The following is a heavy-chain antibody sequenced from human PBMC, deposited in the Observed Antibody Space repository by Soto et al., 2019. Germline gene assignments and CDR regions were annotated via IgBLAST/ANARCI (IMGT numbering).Heavy chain of an antibody. CDR3: GRERDGSSWSSAEYLPH. CDR1: GYTFTSYG. D-gene: IGHD6-13*01. Sequence: QVQLVQSGVEVKKPGASVKVSCKASGYTFTSYGIHWVRQAPGQGLEWMGWISGYNGNTHYAQKFQGRVTMTTDTSTTTAYMDLRNLRSDDTAVYYCGRERDGSSWSSAEYLPHLGQGTLVTVSS. J-gene: IGHJ1*01. CDR2: ISGYNGNT. V-gene: IGHV1-18*01.